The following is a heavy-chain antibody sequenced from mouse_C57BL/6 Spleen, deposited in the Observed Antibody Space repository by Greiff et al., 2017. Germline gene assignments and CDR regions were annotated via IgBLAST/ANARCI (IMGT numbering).Heavy chain of an antibody. D-gene: IGHD2-1*01. Sequence: VQLQQPGAELVKPGASVKLSCKASGYTFTSYWMHWVKQRPGQGLEWIGMIHPNSGSTNYNEKFKSKATLTVDKSSSTAYMQLSSLTSEDSAVYYCARSIYYGNYEDYWGQGTTLTVSS. V-gene: IGHV1-64*01. CDR3: ARSIYYGNYEDY. J-gene: IGHJ2*01. CDR2: IHPNSGST. CDR1: GYTFTSYW.